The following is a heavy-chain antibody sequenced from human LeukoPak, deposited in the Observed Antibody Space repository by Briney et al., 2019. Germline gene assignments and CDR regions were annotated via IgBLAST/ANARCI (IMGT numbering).Heavy chain of an antibody. D-gene: IGHD3-22*01. CDR2: INPSGGST. CDR3: ARKASSGYHADY. CDR1: GYTFTGYY. V-gene: IGHV1-46*01. Sequence: ASVKVSCKASGYTFTGYYMHWVRQAPGQGLEWMGIINPSGGSTTYAQKLQGRVTMTRDTSTSTVYMELSSLRSEDTAVFYCARKASSGYHADYWGQGTLVTVSS. J-gene: IGHJ4*02.